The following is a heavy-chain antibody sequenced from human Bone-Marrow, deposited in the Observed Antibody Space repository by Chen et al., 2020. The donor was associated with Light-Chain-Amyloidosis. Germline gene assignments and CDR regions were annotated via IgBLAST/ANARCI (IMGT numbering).Heavy chain of an antibody. CDR1: GFTFRTSW. CDR3: SREFTGYDDY. V-gene: IGHV3-74*01. Sequence: DVQLLESGGGLVQPGGSLRLSCAASGFTFRTSWMHWVRLAPGKGLVWVSRINPDGTRVDYADSVRGRFTISRDDAKSTVYLQMNSLRAEDTAVYYCSREFTGYDDYWGQGTLVTVSS. D-gene: IGHD5-12*01. J-gene: IGHJ4*02. CDR2: INPDGTRV.